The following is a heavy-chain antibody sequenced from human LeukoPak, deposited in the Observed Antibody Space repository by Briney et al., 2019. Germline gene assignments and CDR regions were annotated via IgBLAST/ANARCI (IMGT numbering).Heavy chain of an antibody. D-gene: IGHD1-14*01. V-gene: IGHV3-48*01. Sequence: GGSLRLSCAASGFTFSSYSMNWVRQAPGKGLEWVSYISSSSSTIYYADSVKGRFTISRDNAKNSLYLQMNSLRAEDTAVYYCASGKGMQSYWGQGTLVTVSS. CDR1: GFTFSSYS. J-gene: IGHJ4*02. CDR2: ISSSSSTI. CDR3: ASGKGMQSY.